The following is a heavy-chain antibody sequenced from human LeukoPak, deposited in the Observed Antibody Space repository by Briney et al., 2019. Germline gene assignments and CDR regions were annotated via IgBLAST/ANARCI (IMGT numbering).Heavy chain of an antibody. CDR2: IYYSGST. Sequence: PSETLSLACTVSGGSISSYYWSWIRQPPGKGLEWIGYIYYSGSTNYNPSLKSRVTISVDTSKNQFSLKLSSVTAADTAVYYCARGWREAGQTYYDYYYGMDVWGQGTTVTVSS. V-gene: IGHV4-59*01. CDR1: GGSISSYY. CDR3: ARGWREAGQTYYDYYYGMDV. D-gene: IGHD5-24*01. J-gene: IGHJ6*02.